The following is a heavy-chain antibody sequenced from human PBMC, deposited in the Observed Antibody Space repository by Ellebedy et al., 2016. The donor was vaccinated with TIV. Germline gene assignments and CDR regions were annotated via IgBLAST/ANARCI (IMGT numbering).Heavy chain of an antibody. D-gene: IGHD2-15*01. CDR2: ISSSSSYI. Sequence: GESLKISXAASGFTFSSYSMNWVRQAPGKGLEWVSSISSSSSYIYYADSVKGRFTISRDNAKNSLYLQMNSLRAEDTAVYYCAREPTCSGGSCYPNWFDPWGQGTLVTVSS. J-gene: IGHJ5*02. CDR1: GFTFSSYS. CDR3: AREPTCSGGSCYPNWFDP. V-gene: IGHV3-21*01.